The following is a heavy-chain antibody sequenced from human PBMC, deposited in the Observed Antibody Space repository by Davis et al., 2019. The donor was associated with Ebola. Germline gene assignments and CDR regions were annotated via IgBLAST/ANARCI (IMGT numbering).Heavy chain of an antibody. D-gene: IGHD5-24*01. CDR3: ARVYWGHGYNTD. CDR1: ADSVNSHY. V-gene: IGHV4-59*02. Sequence: PSETLSLTCTVAADSVNSHYWTWIRQPPGNGLEWIAYFYYLGTPKYNPSLKSRVTISLDTSKNQVSLTLTSVTAADTAVYYCARVYWGHGYNTDWGQGTLVTVSS. J-gene: IGHJ4*02. CDR2: FYYLGTP.